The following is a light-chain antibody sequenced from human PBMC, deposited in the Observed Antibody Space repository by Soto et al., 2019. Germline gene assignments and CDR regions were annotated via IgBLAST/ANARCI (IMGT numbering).Light chain of an antibody. CDR3: AAWDDSLNGHWV. Sequence: QSVLTQPPSASGTPGQRVTISCSGSSSNIGSNTVNWYQQLPGTAPKLLIYSNGQRPSGGPYRFSGSKSGTSASLAISGLQSEDEADYYCAAWDDSLNGHWVFGGGTKVTVL. V-gene: IGLV1-44*01. CDR2: SNG. CDR1: SSNIGSNT. J-gene: IGLJ3*02.